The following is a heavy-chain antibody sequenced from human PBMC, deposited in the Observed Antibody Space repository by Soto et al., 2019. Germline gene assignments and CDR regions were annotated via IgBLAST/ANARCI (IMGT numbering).Heavy chain of an antibody. CDR3: AMKEAGNRPFDY. Sequence: EVQLLESGGGLVQPGGSLRLSCAASGFSFSSYAMSWVRQAPGKGLEWVSAISASGGSTYYADSVKGRLTISRDNSMNTLSLQLNSLRAEDTAIYYCAMKEAGNRPFDYWGQGTLVTVSS. J-gene: IGHJ4*02. V-gene: IGHV3-23*01. D-gene: IGHD6-19*01. CDR2: ISASGGST. CDR1: GFSFSSYA.